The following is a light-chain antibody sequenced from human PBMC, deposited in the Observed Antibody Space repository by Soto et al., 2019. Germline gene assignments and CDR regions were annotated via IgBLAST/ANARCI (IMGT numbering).Light chain of an antibody. V-gene: IGKV3-20*01. Sequence: EIVLTQSPGTLSLSPGERATLSCRASQSVSTNSLAWYQQKPGQAPRLLISGVSNRAAGVPGRFSGSGSGTDFTLTITRLELEDFAFYYCHPRQRWPRTFGQGTEVDIK. CDR2: GVS. CDR1: QSVSTNS. CDR3: HPRQRWPRT. J-gene: IGKJ1*01.